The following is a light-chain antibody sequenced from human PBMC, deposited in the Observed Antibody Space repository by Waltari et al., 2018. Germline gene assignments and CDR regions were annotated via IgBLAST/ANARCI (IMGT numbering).Light chain of an antibody. J-gene: IGLJ7*01. CDR3: SSWGNSLNGPV. CDR1: RSNIGHNY. CDR2: QTD. Sequence: QSVLTQPPSVSGTPGQRVTISCSGSRSNIGHNYVHWYQHLPGAAPKLLIYQTDNRPSGVPDRFSGSKSGTSASLAISGLRSDDEAHYYCSSWGNSLNGPVFGGGTQLTVL. V-gene: IGLV1-47*01.